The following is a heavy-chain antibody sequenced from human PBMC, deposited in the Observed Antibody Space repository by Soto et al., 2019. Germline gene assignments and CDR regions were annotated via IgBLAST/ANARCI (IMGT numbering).Heavy chain of an antibody. J-gene: IGHJ3*02. CDR3: ARTYDGSGPNSGGYSFDI. CDR2: IYYSVT. V-gene: IGHV4-59*01. CDR1: GGSISSYY. D-gene: IGHD3-22*01. Sequence: QVQLQESGPGLVKPSETLSLTCSVSGGSISSYYWGWIRQPPGKGLEWIAYIYYSVTSYNPSLKSRVSISLDTSKNQFSLKLSSVTAADTAVYYCARTYDGSGPNSGGYSFDIWGQGTMVTVSS.